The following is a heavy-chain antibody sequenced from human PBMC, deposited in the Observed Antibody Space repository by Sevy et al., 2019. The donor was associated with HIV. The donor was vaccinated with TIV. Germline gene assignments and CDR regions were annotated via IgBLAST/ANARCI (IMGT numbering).Heavy chain of an antibody. CDR2: LYSGGST. J-gene: IGHJ4*02. CDR3: ARDLGAAAGFFDY. V-gene: IGHV3-53*01. D-gene: IGHD6-13*01. Sequence: GGSQRLSCAASGFTVSSNYMSWVRQAPGKGLEWVSVLYSGGSTYYADSVKGRFTISRDNSKNTLYLQMNSLRAEDTAVYYCARDLGAAAGFFDYWGQGTLVTVSS. CDR1: GFTVSSNY.